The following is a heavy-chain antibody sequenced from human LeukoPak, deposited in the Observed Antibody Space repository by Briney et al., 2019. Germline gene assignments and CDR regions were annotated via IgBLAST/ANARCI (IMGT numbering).Heavy chain of an antibody. CDR1: GFTFRAYW. D-gene: IGHD3-22*01. V-gene: IGHV3-7*01. J-gene: IGHJ4*02. CDR2: INEGGSLK. Sequence: GGSLRLSCVDSGFTFRAYWMTWVRQAPGKGLEWVANINEGGSLKYYVDSVTGRFTISRDNTKNSLYLQMNSLRAEDTAVYYCARDQTYYYDSSGYYHDYWGQGTLVTVSS. CDR3: ARDQTYYYDSSGYYHDY.